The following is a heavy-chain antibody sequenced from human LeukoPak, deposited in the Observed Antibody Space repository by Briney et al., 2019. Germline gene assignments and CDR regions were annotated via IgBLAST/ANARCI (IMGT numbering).Heavy chain of an antibody. Sequence: QSSETLSLTCTVSGGSITSSSYHWGWLRQPPGKGLEWIASIYYSGTTYYNPSLKSRVTISVDTSKNQFSLKVNSVTAADTAVYYCAREDTAMVTQGEKWGQGTLVTVSS. CDR1: GGSITSSSYH. J-gene: IGHJ4*02. CDR2: IYYSGTT. V-gene: IGHV4-39*07. CDR3: AREDTAMVTQGEK. D-gene: IGHD5-18*01.